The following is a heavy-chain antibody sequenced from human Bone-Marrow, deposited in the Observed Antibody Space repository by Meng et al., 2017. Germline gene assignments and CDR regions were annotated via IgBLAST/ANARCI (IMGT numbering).Heavy chain of an antibody. V-gene: IGHV4-31*01. D-gene: IGHD3-16*01. Sequence: QLQLQESRPGLVKPSQTPVLTCTVSGGSISSGGYHWSWIRNHSGKGLEWSGYIYYSGTTYYNPSLSSLVTISVDTSKNQFSLNLSSVTAADTAVYYCARDIRQGGNIWFDPWGQGTLVTVSS. CDR2: IYYSGTT. CDR1: GGSISSGGYH. J-gene: IGHJ5*02. CDR3: ARDIRQGGNIWFDP.